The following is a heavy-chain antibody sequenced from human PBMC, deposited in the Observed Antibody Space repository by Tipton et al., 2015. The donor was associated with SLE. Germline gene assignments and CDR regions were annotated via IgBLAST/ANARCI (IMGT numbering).Heavy chain of an antibody. CDR1: GGSISSSTYY. D-gene: IGHD5-24*01. V-gene: IGHV4-39*07. Sequence: LRLSCTVSGGSISSSTYYWGWIRQPPGKGLEWIGSFHYSGSTYYNTSLNSRVTISVDTSKNQFSLRLNSVTAADTAVYYCATDGDYWCQGTLVTVSS. CDR3: ATDGDY. CDR2: FHYSGST. J-gene: IGHJ4*02.